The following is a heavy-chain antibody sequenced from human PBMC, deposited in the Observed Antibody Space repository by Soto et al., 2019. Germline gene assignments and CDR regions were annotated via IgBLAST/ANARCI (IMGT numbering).Heavy chain of an antibody. CDR2: IIPIFGTA. D-gene: IGHD4-17*01. Sequence: QVQLVQSGAEVKKPGSSVKVSCEASGGTFSSYAISWVRQAPGQGLEWMGGIIPIFGTANYAQKFQGRVTITADESTSTAYMELSSLRSEDTAVYYCARDGEGNGDFYYCYGMYVWGQGTTVTVSS. V-gene: IGHV1-69*01. J-gene: IGHJ6*02. CDR1: GGTFSSYA. CDR3: ARDGEGNGDFYYCYGMYV.